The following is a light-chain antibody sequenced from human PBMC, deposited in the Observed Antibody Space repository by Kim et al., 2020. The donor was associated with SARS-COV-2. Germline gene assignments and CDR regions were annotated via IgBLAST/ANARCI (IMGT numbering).Light chain of an antibody. CDR2: DAF. J-gene: IGKJ5*01. V-gene: IGKV3-11*01. CDR1: QSVSSY. Sequence: SPGERATLSCRASQSVSSYLAWYQQKPGQAPRLLIYDAFNRATGIPARFSGSGSGTDFTLTISSLEPEDFAVYYCQQRSNWPPITFGQGTRLEIK. CDR3: QQRSNWPPIT.